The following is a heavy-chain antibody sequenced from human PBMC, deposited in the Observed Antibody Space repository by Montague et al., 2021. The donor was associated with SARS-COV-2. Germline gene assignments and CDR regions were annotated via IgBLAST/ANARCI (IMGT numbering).Heavy chain of an antibody. Sequence: TLSLTCTVSGGSISSGGYYWGWIRQHPGKGLEWIGYIYYSGSTYYNPSLKSRVTISVDTSKNQFSLKLSSVTAADTAVYYCARDIFQRTPERTMGYYYYCCMDAWGQGTTVTVSS. D-gene: IGHD3-10*01. J-gene: IGHJ6*02. CDR1: GGSISSGGYY. CDR2: IYYSGST. V-gene: IGHV4-31*03. CDR3: ARDIFQRTPERTMGYYYYCCMDA.